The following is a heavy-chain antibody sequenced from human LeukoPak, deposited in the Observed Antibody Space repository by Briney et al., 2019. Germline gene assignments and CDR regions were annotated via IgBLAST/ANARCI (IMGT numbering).Heavy chain of an antibody. CDR1: GGSLSSYY. CDR3: ARDKGSYYYGSGSYLCFDP. J-gene: IGHJ5*02. D-gene: IGHD3-10*01. CDR2: IYYSGST. V-gene: IGHV4-59*01. Sequence: SETLSLTCTVSGGSLSSYYWSWIRQPPGKGLEWIGYIYYSGSTNYNPSLTSRVTISVDTSKNQFSLKLSSVTAADTAVYYCARDKGSYYYGSGSYLCFDPWGQGTLVTVS.